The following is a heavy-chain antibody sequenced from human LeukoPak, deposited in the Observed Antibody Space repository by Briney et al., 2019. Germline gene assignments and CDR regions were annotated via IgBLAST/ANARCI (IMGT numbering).Heavy chain of an antibody. CDR3: TRYYGGNSNFDY. Sequence: SETLSLTCTVSGGSINSGAHYWSWVRQPPGKGLEWIGYISYSGSTYYNPSLKSRVTISVDTSKNQFSLKLSSVTAADTAVYYCTRYYGGNSNFDYWGQGTLVTVSS. J-gene: IGHJ4*02. CDR2: ISYSGST. V-gene: IGHV4-30-4*01. CDR1: GGSINSGAHY. D-gene: IGHD4-23*01.